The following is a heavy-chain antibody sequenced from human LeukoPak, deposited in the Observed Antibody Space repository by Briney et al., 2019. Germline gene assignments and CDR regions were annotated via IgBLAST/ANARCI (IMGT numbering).Heavy chain of an antibody. J-gene: IGHJ4*02. CDR3: AKLPPPYCSSTSCPDY. V-gene: IGHV3-53*01. Sequence: GGSLRLSCAASGFTVSSNYMSWVRQAPGLGLEWGSVTFSGGTTYYADSVKGRFTISRDNSKSTLYLQMNSLRAEDTAVYYCAKLPPPYCSSTSCPDYWGQGTLVTVSS. CDR1: GFTVSSNY. D-gene: IGHD2-2*01. CDR2: TFSGGTT.